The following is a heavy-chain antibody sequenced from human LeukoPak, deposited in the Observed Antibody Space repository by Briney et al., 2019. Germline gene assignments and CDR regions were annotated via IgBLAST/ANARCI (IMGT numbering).Heavy chain of an antibody. V-gene: IGHV4-4*07. CDR3: ARHGTTVTTSPFDY. CDR1: GGSISSYY. CDR2: IYTSGTI. Sequence: SETLSLTCTVSGGSISSYYWSWIRQPAGTALEWIGRIYTSGTITYNPSLKSRVTISVDTSKNQFSLKLSSVTAADTAVYYCARHGTTVTTSPFDYWGQGTLVTVSS. D-gene: IGHD4-17*01. J-gene: IGHJ4*02.